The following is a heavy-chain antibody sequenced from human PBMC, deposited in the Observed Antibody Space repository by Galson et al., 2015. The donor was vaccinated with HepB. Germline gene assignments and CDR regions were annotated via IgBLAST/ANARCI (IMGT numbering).Heavy chain of an antibody. CDR1: GFTFSSYA. CDR2: ISSNGGST. J-gene: IGHJ4*02. CDR3: VKDGSIAAAGTFDY. Sequence: SLRLSCAASGFTFSSYAMHWVRQAPGKGLEYVSAISSNGGSTYYADSVKGRFTISRDNSKNTLYLQMSSLRAEDTAVYYCVKDGSIAAAGTFDYWGQGTLVTVSS. D-gene: IGHD6-13*01. V-gene: IGHV3-64D*06.